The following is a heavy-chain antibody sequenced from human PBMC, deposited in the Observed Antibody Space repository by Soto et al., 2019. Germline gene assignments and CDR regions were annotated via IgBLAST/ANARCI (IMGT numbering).Heavy chain of an antibody. CDR2: ISYDGSNK. Sequence: QVQLVESGGGVVQPGRSLRISCAASGFTFSSYAMHWVRQAPGKGLEWVAVISYDGSNKYYADSVKGRFTISRDNSKTXXLQMNSLRAEDTAVYYCVRDTSPYSSGWHNRHSDYWGQGTLVTVSS. J-gene: IGHJ4*02. V-gene: IGHV3-30-3*01. CDR3: VRDTSPYSSGWHNRHSDY. D-gene: IGHD6-19*01. CDR1: GFTFSSYA.